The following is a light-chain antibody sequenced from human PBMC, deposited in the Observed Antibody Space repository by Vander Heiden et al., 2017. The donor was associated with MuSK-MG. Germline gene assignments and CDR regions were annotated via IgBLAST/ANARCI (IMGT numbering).Light chain of an antibody. Sequence: DIHMTHFPPSLSASVADSVTITCRASQGISTWLASYQQRPGKAPKYMVYDASSLQSRVSSRFSGSRSGTDFTLTISSLQPEDFATYYCQQYYSYPRTFGGGTRLEMK. V-gene: IGKV1D-16*01. CDR2: DAS. CDR3: QQYYSYPRT. J-gene: IGKJ4*01. CDR1: QGISTW.